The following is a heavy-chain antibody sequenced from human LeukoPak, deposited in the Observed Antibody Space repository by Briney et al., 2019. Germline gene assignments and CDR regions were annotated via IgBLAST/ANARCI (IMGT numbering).Heavy chain of an antibody. D-gene: IGHD2-2*02. CDR1: GGSINSYY. Sequence: PSETLSLTCTVSGGSINSYYWSWIRQPPGKGLEWIGYIYTSGSTNYNPSLKSRVTISVDTSKNQFSLKLSSVTAADTAVYYCARLLKKKDIVVVPAAIPVYGYYYYYMDVWGKGTTVTVSS. CDR3: ARLLKKKDIVVVPAAIPVYGYYYYYMDV. CDR2: IYTSGST. V-gene: IGHV4-4*09. J-gene: IGHJ6*03.